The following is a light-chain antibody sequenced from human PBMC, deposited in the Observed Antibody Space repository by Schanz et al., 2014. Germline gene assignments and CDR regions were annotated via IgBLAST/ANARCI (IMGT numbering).Light chain of an antibody. CDR3: QQYGNSPPFT. J-gene: IGKJ2*01. CDR2: GAS. Sequence: EIVLTQSPATLSLSPGERATLSCRASQSVSSNLAWYQQKPGQAPRLLIYGASSRATGIPDRFSGSGSVTDFTLTISTLEPEDFAVYYCQQYGNSPPFTFGQGTRLEIK. CDR1: QSVSSN. V-gene: IGKV3-20*01.